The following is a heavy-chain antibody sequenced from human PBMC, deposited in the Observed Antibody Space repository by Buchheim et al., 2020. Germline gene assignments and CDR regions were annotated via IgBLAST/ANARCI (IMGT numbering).Heavy chain of an antibody. CDR3: ASSRYLTYYDFWSGYFEF. V-gene: IGHV3-33*01. CDR2: IWYDGSNK. CDR1: GFTFSSYG. D-gene: IGHD3-3*01. Sequence: QVQLVESGGGVVQPGRSLRLSCAASGFTFSSYGMHWVRQAPGKGLEWAAVIWYDGSNKYYADSVKGRFTISRDNSKNTLYLQMNSLRAEDTAVYYCASSRYLTYYDFWSGYFEFWGQGTL. J-gene: IGHJ4*02.